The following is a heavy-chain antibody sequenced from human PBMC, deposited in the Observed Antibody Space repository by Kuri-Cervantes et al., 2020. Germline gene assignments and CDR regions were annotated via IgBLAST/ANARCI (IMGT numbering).Heavy chain of an antibody. Sequence: GSLRLSCAVYGGSFAGYYWGWIRQPPGKGLEWIGEINYSGSTNYNPSLKSRVTVSVDTSKNQFSLKLSSVTAADTAVYYCARVVTASPSYFGYWGQGTLVTVSS. V-gene: IGHV4-34*01. CDR1: GGSFAGYY. CDR2: INYSGST. D-gene: IGHD2-21*02. J-gene: IGHJ4*02. CDR3: ARVVTASPSYFGY.